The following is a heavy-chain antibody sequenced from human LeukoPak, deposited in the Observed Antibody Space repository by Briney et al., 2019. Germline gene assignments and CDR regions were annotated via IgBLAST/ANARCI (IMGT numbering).Heavy chain of an antibody. D-gene: IGHD3-22*01. Sequence: PGGSLRLSCAVSGFTVRSSYMSWVRQAPGKGLEWVANIKQDGSEKYYVDSVKGRFTISRDNAKNSLYLQMNSLRAEDTAVYYCARVEWLLLLFDYWGQGTLVTVSS. V-gene: IGHV3-7*03. CDR1: GFTVRSSY. CDR3: ARVEWLLLLFDY. CDR2: IKQDGSEK. J-gene: IGHJ4*02.